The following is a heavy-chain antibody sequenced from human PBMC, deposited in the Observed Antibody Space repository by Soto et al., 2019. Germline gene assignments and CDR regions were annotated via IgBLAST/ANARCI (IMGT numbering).Heavy chain of an antibody. CDR1: GFTFSGYW. CDR3: ARGPSYSDYSNDWFFDS. J-gene: IGHJ4*02. V-gene: IGHV3-7*03. CDR2: IKKDGTEK. Sequence: EVQLVESGGGFVQPGGSLRLACAASGFTFSGYWMTWVRQAPGKGLEWVADIKKDGTEKYYVDSVKGRFTISRDNDKKSVYLQMNGPTVEDTAVYRCARGPSYSDYSNDWFFDSWGQGALVTVSS. D-gene: IGHD3-9*01.